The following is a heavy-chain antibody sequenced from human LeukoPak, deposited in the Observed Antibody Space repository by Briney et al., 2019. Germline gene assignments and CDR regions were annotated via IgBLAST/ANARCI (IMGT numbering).Heavy chain of an antibody. CDR2: IIPIFGTA. V-gene: IGHV1-69*05. CDR1: GGTFSSYA. J-gene: IGHJ4*02. CDR3: AKARYYDILTGYYHFDY. D-gene: IGHD3-9*01. Sequence: GSSVRVSCKASGGTFSSYAISWVREAPGQGLEWMGGIIPIFGTANYAQKFQGRVTITTDESTSTAYMELSSLRSEDTAVYYCAKARYYDILTGYYHFDYWAQGTLVTVSS.